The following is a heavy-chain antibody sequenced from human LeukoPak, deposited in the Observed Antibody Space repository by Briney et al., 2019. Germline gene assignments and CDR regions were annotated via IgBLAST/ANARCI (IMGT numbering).Heavy chain of an antibody. V-gene: IGHV1-2*06. CDR1: GYTFTGYY. CDR3: AWSGSYLGFDY. D-gene: IGHD1-26*01. J-gene: IGHJ4*02. CDR2: INPNSGGT. Sequence: GASVKVPCKASGYTFTGYYMHWVRQAPGQGLEWMGRINPNSGGTNYAQKFQGRVTMTRDTSISTAYMELSRLRSDDTAAYYCAWSGSYLGFDYWGQGTLVTVSS.